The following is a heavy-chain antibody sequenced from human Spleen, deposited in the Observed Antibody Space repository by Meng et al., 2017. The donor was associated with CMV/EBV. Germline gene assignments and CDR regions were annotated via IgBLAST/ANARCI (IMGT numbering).Heavy chain of an antibody. CDR3: ASSYSVGGGESGNDY. J-gene: IGHJ4*02. CDR2: VHNSGST. D-gene: IGHD5/OR15-5a*01. Sequence: SGYSISSNGYYWSWIRQPTGKGLEWIGYVHNSGSTDYNPSLKSRLTISLDMSKNQFSLKLRSVTAADTAVYYCASSYSVGGGESGNDYWGQGTLVTVSS. V-gene: IGHV4-30-4*01. CDR1: GYSISSNGYY.